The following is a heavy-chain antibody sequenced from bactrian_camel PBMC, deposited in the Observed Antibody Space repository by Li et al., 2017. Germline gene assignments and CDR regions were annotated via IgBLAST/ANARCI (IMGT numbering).Heavy chain of an antibody. J-gene: IGHJ4*01. Sequence: VQLVESGGGTAQAGGSLRLSCAASFVPSDYYMAWFRQGPGEEREGVAAIYTDGGSTYYADSVKGRFTISRDNAKNTVYLQMSSLKPEDTAMYYCAADQVSHGVWWEAEFRYWGQGTQVTVS. CDR3: AADQVSHGVWWEAEFRY. V-gene: IGHV3S40*01. CDR2: IYTDGGST. CDR1: FVPSDYY. D-gene: IGHD7*01.